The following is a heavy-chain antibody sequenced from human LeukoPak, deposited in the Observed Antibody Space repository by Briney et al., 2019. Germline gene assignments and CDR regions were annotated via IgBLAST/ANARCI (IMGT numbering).Heavy chain of an antibody. J-gene: IGHJ3*02. CDR3: ARENPSGYSSGWSGIGAFDI. CDR1: GGTFSSYA. V-gene: IGHV1-69*13. CDR2: IIPVFGTA. D-gene: IGHD6-19*01. Sequence: SVKVSCKASGGTFSSYAISWVRQAPGQGLEWMGGIIPVFGTANYAQKFQGRVTITADESTSTAYMELSSLRSEDTAVYYCARENPSGYSSGWSGIGAFDIWGQGTMVTVSS.